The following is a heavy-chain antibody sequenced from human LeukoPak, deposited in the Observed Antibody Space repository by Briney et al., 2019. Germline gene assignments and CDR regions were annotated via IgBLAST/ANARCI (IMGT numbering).Heavy chain of an antibody. CDR2: IYHSGST. J-gene: IGHJ4*02. V-gene: IGHV4-4*02. CDR3: AREATIAVRDYFDY. CDR1: GGSISSSNW. Sequence: SETLSLTCAVSGGSISSSNWWSWVRQPPGKGLEWIGEIYHSGSTNYNPSLKSRVTISVDKSKNQFSLKLSSVTAEDTAVYFCAREATIAVRDYFDYWGQGTLVTVSS. D-gene: IGHD6-19*01.